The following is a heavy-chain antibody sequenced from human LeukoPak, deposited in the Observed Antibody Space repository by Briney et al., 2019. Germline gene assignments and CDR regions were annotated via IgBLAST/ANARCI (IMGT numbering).Heavy chain of an antibody. D-gene: IGHD3-22*01. Sequence: ASVKVSCKASGYTFTSYDINWVRQATGQGLAWMVWMNPNSGNTGYAQKFQGRVTITRNTSISTAYMELSSLRSEDTAVYYCARHGPSYDSSGQNAFDIWGQGTMVTVSS. CDR2: MNPNSGNT. CDR3: ARHGPSYDSSGQNAFDI. CDR1: GYTFTSYD. J-gene: IGHJ3*02. V-gene: IGHV1-8*03.